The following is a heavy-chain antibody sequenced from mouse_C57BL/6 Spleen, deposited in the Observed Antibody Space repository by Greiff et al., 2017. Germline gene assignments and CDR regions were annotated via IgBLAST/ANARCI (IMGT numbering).Heavy chain of an antibody. Sequence: VQLQQSDAELVKPGASVKISCKASGYTFTDYTIHWMKQRPEQGLEWIGNIYPSDGSTNYNEKFKGKATLTADKSSSTAYMQLNSLTSEDSAVYFCARGGTDQATDYRGQGTTLTVSS. J-gene: IGHJ2*01. CDR1: GYTFTDYT. D-gene: IGHD3-2*02. CDR2: IYPSDGST. V-gene: IGHV1-78*01. CDR3: ARGGTDQATDY.